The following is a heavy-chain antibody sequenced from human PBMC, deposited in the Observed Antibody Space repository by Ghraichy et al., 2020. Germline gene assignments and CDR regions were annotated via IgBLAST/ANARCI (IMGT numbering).Heavy chain of an antibody. D-gene: IGHD2-15*01. V-gene: IGHV5-51*01. J-gene: IGHJ4*02. CDR2: IYPGDSDT. CDR1: GYSFTSYW. Sequence: GESLNISCKGSGYSFTSYWIGWVRQMPGKGLEWMGIIYPGDSDTRYSPSFQGQVTISADKSISTAYLQWSSLKASDTAMYYCARRGYCSGGSCYGYDYWGQGTLVTVSS. CDR3: ARRGYCSGGSCYGYDY.